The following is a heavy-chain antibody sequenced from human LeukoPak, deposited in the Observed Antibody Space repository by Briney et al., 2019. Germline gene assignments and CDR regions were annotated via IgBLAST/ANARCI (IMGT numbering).Heavy chain of an antibody. D-gene: IGHD3-10*01. J-gene: IGHJ6*03. Sequence: SETLSLTCTVSGGSISSSSYYWGWIRPPPGKGLEWIGSIYYSGSTYYNPSLKSRVTISVDTSKNQFSLKLSSVTAADTAVYYCARDNRGVMSFNYYYYMDVWGKGTTVTVSS. V-gene: IGHV4-39*07. CDR3: ARDNRGVMSFNYYYYMDV. CDR2: IYYSGST. CDR1: GGSISSSSYY.